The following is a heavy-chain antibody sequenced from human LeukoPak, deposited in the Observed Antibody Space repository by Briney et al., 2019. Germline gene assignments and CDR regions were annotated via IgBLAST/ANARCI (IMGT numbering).Heavy chain of an antibody. V-gene: IGHV4-34*01. CDR3: ARAWARREQQLALSWFDP. D-gene: IGHD6-13*01. Sequence: SETLSLTCTVSGGSLSGYYWSWLRQPPGKGLEWIGEINHSGSTNYNPSIKSRVTISVDTSKNQSSLKLSSVTAADTAVYYCARAWARREQQLALSWFDPWGQGTLVTVSS. CDR2: INHSGST. J-gene: IGHJ5*02. CDR1: GGSLSGYY.